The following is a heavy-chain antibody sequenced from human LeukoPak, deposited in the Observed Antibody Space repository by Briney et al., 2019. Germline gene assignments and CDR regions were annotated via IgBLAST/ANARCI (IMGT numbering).Heavy chain of an antibody. V-gene: IGHV3-53*01. Sequence: GGSLRLSCAASGFTVSSNYMSWVRQAPGKGLEWVSVIYSGGSTYYADSVKGRFTISRDNSKNTLYLQMNSLRAEDTAVYYCAREQEGIVGATPAFDSWGQGTLVTVSS. J-gene: IGHJ4*02. CDR2: IYSGGST. D-gene: IGHD1-26*01. CDR1: GFTVSSNY. CDR3: AREQEGIVGATPAFDS.